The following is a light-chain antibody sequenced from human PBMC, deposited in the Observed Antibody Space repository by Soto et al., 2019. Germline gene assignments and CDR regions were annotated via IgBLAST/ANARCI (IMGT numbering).Light chain of an antibody. Sequence: AIPMTQSPSSLSASVGDRVTITCRASQGVGTDLGWYQHKPGKAPKLLIYAASNLETGVPSRFSGSGSGTDFTLTISGLQPEDFATYYCLQDYISLYTFGQGTKLEIK. J-gene: IGKJ2*01. CDR1: QGVGTD. V-gene: IGKV1-6*01. CDR3: LQDYISLYT. CDR2: AAS.